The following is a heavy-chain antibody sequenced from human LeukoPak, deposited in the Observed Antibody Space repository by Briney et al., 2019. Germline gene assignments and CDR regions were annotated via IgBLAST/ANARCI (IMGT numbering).Heavy chain of an antibody. CDR1: GDSVSSNSAA. CDR2: TYCRSRWYN. V-gene: IGHV6-1*01. Sequence: SQTLSLTCAISGDSVSSNSAAWIWIRQSPSRGLEWLGRTYCRSRWYNDYAISVKSRITINPDTSKNQFSLQLNSVTPEDTAVYYCAREQQLDHFDYWGQGTLVTVSS. D-gene: IGHD6-13*01. J-gene: IGHJ4*02. CDR3: AREQQLDHFDY.